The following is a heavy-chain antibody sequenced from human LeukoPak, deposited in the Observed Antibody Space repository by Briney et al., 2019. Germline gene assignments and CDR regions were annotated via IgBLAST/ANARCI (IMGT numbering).Heavy chain of an antibody. CDR1: GFTFRSYG. CDR2: IRDDGSNQ. CDR3: ARGFGESHFDY. D-gene: IGHD3-16*01. V-gene: IGHV3-30*02. J-gene: IGHJ4*02. Sequence: RGSLRLSCAASGFTFRSYGMHLVRQAPGKGLEWVSFIRDDGSNQYYADSVKGRFTISRDNSNNTLYLQMNSLRPDDTAVYFCARGFGESHFDYWGQGTLVTVSS.